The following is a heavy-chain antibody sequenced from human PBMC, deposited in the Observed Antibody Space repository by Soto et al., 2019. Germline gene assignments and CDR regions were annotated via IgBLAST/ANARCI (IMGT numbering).Heavy chain of an antibody. CDR2: INHRGST. CDR1: GGSFRGYY. CDR3: ARAKYRGYSYSGDYYYYGMDD. D-gene: IGHD5-18*01. V-gene: IGHV4-34*01. J-gene: IGHJ6*02. Sequence: SGTLRLTCAVYGGSFRGYYWSWIRQPPGKGLEWMGEINHRGSTNYNPSLKSRVTISVDTSKNQFSLKLRSVTAVDTAVYNCARAKYRGYSYSGDYYYYGMDDWGQGTTVTVSS.